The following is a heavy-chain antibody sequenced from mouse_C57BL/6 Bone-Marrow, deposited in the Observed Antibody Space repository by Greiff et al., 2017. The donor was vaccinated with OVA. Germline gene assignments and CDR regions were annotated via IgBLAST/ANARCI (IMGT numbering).Heavy chain of an antibody. CDR1: GYTFTSYW. D-gene: IGHD3-2*02. Sequence: QVQLQQPGAELVKPGASVKLSCKASGYTFTSYWMHWVKQRPGQGLEWIGMIHPNSGSTNYNEKFKSKATLTVDKSSSTAYMQLSSLTSEDSAVYYCAPLTAQVYFDYWGQGTTLTVSS. CDR3: APLTAQVYFDY. J-gene: IGHJ2*01. V-gene: IGHV1-64*01. CDR2: IHPNSGST.